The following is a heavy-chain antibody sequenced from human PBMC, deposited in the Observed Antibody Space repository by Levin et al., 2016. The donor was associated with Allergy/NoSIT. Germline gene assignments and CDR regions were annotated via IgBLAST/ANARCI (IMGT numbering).Heavy chain of an antibody. D-gene: IGHD1-26*01. V-gene: IGHV1-18*01. CDR1: GYNFMSYG. CDR2: VSAYVGST. J-gene: IGHJ4*02. Sequence: ASVKVSCKTSGYNFMSYGITWVRQAPGQGLEWVGWVSAYVGSTKYAQNVQDRVAMTTDTSTGTAYMELRSLKSDDTAVYYCARGEDWEPLDYWGQGTVVTVSS. CDR3: ARGEDWEPLDY.